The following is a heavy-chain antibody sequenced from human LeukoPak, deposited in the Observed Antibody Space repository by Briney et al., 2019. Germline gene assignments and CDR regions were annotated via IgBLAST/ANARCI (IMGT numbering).Heavy chain of an antibody. Sequence: SETLSLTCTVSGGSISITRYYWVWIRQPPGEGLDWIGSVYYSGSTLYSASLKSRVTISVDTSKNQFSLKLSSVTAADTAVYYCARQSDYYDSGKEGYFDYWGQGTLVTVSS. CDR1: GGSISITRYY. J-gene: IGHJ4*02. D-gene: IGHD3-10*01. CDR2: VYYSGST. V-gene: IGHV4-39*01. CDR3: ARQSDYYDSGKEGYFDY.